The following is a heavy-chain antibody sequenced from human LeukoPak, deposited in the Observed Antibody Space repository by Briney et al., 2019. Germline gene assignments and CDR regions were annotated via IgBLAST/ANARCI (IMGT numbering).Heavy chain of an antibody. Sequence: GASVKVSCKASDYDFTSVGITWVRQAPGQGLEWMGWISPYNGDTRYVQKLQGRVTRTTDTSTSTAYMELRSLRFDDTAVYYCARAGSGSGWYFDYWGQGTLVTVSS. CDR3: ARAGSGSGWYFDY. CDR1: DYDFTSVG. J-gene: IGHJ4*02. D-gene: IGHD6-19*01. V-gene: IGHV1-18*01. CDR2: ISPYNGDT.